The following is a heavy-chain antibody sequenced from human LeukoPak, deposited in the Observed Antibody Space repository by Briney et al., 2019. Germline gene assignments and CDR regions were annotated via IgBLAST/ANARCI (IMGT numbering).Heavy chain of an antibody. CDR2: INHSGST. CDR1: GGSFSGYY. D-gene: IGHD6-13*01. Sequence: PSETLSLTCAVSGGSFSGYYWSWIRQPPGKGPEWIGEINHSGSTNYNPSLKSRVTISVDTSKNQFSLKLSSVTAADTAVYYCARVAPKYYSSSWYEDDYWGQGTLVTVSS. J-gene: IGHJ4*02. V-gene: IGHV4-34*01. CDR3: ARVAPKYYSSSWYEDDY.